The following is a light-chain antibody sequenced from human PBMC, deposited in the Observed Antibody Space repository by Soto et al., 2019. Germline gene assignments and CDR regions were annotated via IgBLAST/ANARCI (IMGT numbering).Light chain of an antibody. Sequence: QSALTQPASVSGSPGQSITISCTGTSSDVGGYNYVSWYQQHPGKAPKLMIYEVTDRPSGVSNRFSGSKSGNTASLTIPGLQAEDEADYYCSSYTSSSTLIIGTGTKLTVL. J-gene: IGLJ1*01. V-gene: IGLV2-14*01. CDR3: SSYTSSSTLI. CDR2: EVT. CDR1: SSDVGGYNY.